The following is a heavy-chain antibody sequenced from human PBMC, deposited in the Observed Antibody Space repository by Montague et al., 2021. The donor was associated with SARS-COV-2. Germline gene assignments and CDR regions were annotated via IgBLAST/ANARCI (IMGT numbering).Heavy chain of an antibody. D-gene: IGHD3-22*01. Sequence: TLSLTCTVSGGSISSGGYYWSWIRQHPGKGLEWIGYIYYSGSTYYXXXLKSRVTISVDTSRNQFSLKLSSVTAADTAVYYCARATMIVVVIGAFDIWGQGTMVTVSS. CDR1: GGSISSGGYY. J-gene: IGHJ3*02. CDR3: ARATMIVVVIGAFDI. V-gene: IGHV4-31*03. CDR2: IYYSGST.